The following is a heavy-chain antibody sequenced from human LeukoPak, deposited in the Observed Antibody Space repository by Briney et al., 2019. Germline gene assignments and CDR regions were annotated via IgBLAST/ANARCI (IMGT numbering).Heavy chain of an antibody. D-gene: IGHD3-10*01. CDR1: GFTFSDYE. Sequence: GGSLRLSCAASGFTFSDYEMYWVRQAPGKGLEWVSYISSSGTTIYYGDSVKGRFTISRDNAKNSLYLQMNSLTDEDTAVYYCARDPSYYYGSGNYRHYYGMDVWGQGTTVTVSS. CDR2: ISSSGTTI. CDR3: ARDPSYYYGSGNYRHYYGMDV. J-gene: IGHJ6*02. V-gene: IGHV3-48*03.